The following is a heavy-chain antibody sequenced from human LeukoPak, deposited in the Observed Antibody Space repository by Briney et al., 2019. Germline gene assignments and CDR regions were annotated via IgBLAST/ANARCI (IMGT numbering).Heavy chain of an antibody. CDR3: ARASRVAAAGTPSYFDY. J-gene: IGHJ4*02. CDR2: IYYSGST. D-gene: IGHD6-13*01. CDR1: GGSISSSRYY. V-gene: IGHV4-39*07. Sequence: SETLSLTCSVSGGSISSSRYYWAWIRQPPGKGLEWIGNIYYSGSTYYNSSLKSRVTISVDTFKNQFSLKQTPVTAADTAVYYCARASRVAAAGTPSYFDYWGPGTLVTVSS.